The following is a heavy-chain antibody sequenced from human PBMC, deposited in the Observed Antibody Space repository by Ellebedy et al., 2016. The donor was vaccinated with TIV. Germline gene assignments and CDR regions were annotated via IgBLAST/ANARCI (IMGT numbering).Heavy chain of an antibody. Sequence: GESLKISCAASGFTFTTYWMSWVRQAPGKGLELVANMNQVGSEKYYVDSVKGRFTISRDNAQNSLYLHMNNLRAEDTAVYYCARDPNSPGDTGYGDYWGQGVVVTVST. D-gene: IGHD5-12*01. CDR2: MNQVGSEK. CDR1: GFTFTTYW. V-gene: IGHV3-7*03. CDR3: ARDPNSPGDTGYGDY. J-gene: IGHJ4*01.